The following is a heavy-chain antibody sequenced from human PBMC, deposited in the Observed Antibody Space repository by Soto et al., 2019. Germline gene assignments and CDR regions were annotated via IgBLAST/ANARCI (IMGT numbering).Heavy chain of an antibody. Sequence: QLQLQESGPGLVKPSETLSLTCTVYGGSISSSSYYWGWIRQPPGKGLEWIGSIYYSGSTYYNPSLTRRVTISVDTSKNQFSLKLSSETASDTALYYRARHGVGAERPNWFDPWGQGTLVTVSS. V-gene: IGHV4-39*01. CDR2: IYYSGST. CDR3: ARHGVGAERPNWFDP. D-gene: IGHD1-26*01. J-gene: IGHJ5*02. CDR1: GGSISSSSYY.